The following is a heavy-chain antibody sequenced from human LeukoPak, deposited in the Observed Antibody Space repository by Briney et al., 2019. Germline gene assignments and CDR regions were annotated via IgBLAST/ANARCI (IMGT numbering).Heavy chain of an antibody. V-gene: IGHV4-59*12. CDR2: IYYSGST. CDR1: GDSISSYY. J-gene: IGHJ6*02. CDR3: ARGRVLTGYSLNYYYYYGMDV. Sequence: SETLSLTCTVPGDSISSYYGSWIRQPPGKGLEGVGYIYYSGSTNYNPYLKSRVTISVDTSKNQFFLKLNYATAADTDVYYCARGRVLTGYSLNYYYYYGMDVWGQGTTVTVPS. D-gene: IGHD3-9*01.